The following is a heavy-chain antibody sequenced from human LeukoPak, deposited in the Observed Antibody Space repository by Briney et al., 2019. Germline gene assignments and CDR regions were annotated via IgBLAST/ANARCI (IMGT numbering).Heavy chain of an antibody. D-gene: IGHD3-3*01. CDR3: ARARRIGVVILQYNWFDP. CDR2: INSDGSST. J-gene: IGHJ5*02. Sequence: GGSLRLSCAASGFTFSSYWMHWVRQAPGKGLVWVSRINSDGSSTSYADSVKGRFTISRDNAKNTLYLQMNSLRAEDTAVYYCARARRIGVVILQYNWFDPWGQGTLVTVSS. CDR1: GFTFSSYW. V-gene: IGHV3-74*01.